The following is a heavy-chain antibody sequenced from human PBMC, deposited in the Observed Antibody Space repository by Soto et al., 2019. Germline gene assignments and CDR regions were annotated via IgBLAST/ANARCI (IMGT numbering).Heavy chain of an antibody. CDR1: GFTFSNYA. Sequence: QVQLVESGGGVVQPGRSLRLSCAASGFTFSNYAMYWVRQAPGKGLEWVAVISFDGSYKYYADSVKGQFAISRDNSKNTLYLQMNSLRTEDTAMYYCARGGSNYYPGMDVWGQGTTITVSS. V-gene: IGHV3-30*09. CDR3: ARGGSNYYPGMDV. CDR2: ISFDGSYK. D-gene: IGHD3-10*01. J-gene: IGHJ6*02.